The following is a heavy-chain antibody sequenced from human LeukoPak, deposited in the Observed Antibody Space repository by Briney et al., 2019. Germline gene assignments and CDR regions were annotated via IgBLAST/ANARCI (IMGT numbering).Heavy chain of an antibody. CDR2: ISSSGSTI. CDR1: GFTFSSYE. D-gene: IGHD5-18*01. CDR3: ARKWMQLWPFDY. Sequence: GGSLRLSCAASGFTFSSYEMNWVRQAPGKGLEWVSYISSSGSTIYYADSVKGRFTISRDNAKNSLYLQMNSLRAEDTAVYYCARKWMQLWPFDYWGQGALVTVSS. V-gene: IGHV3-48*03. J-gene: IGHJ4*02.